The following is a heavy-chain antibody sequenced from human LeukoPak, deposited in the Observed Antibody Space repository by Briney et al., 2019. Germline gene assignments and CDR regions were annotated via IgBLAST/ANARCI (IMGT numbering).Heavy chain of an antibody. CDR1: GGTFSSYA. CDR3: ARKMTTVTTSDPYYYYGMDV. V-gene: IGHV1-69*04. CDR2: IIPILGIA. J-gene: IGHJ6*02. D-gene: IGHD4-17*01. Sequence: SVKVSCKASGGTFSSYAISWVRQAPGQGLEWMGRIIPILGIANYAQKFQGRVTITADKSTSTAYMELSSLRSEDTAVYYCARKMTTVTTSDPYYYYGMDVRGQGTTVTVSS.